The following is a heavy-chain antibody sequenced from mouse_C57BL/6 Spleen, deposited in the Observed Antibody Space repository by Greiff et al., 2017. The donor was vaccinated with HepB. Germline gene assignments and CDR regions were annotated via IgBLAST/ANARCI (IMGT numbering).Heavy chain of an antibody. J-gene: IGHJ3*01. CDR3: ARSGVDYDAWFAY. D-gene: IGHD2-4*01. V-gene: IGHV1-52*01. CDR1: GYTFTSYW. Sequence: QVQLQQPGAELVRPGSSVKLSCKASGYTFTSYWMHWVKQRPIQGLEWIGNIDPSDSETHYNQKFKDKATLTVDKSSSTAYMQLSSLTSEDSAVYNCARSGVDYDAWFAYWGQGTLVTVSA. CDR2: IDPSDSET.